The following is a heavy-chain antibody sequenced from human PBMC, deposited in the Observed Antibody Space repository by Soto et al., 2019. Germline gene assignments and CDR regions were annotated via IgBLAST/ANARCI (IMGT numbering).Heavy chain of an antibody. Sequence: SVKVSCKASGGTFSSYAISWVRQAPGQGLEWMGGIIPIFGTANYAQKFQGRVTITADESTSTAYMELSSLRSEDTAVYYCARDLSTPPAAIGLSWFDPWGQGNLVTVS. CDR1: GGTFSSYA. D-gene: IGHD2-2*02. CDR2: IIPIFGTA. CDR3: ARDLSTPPAAIGLSWFDP. V-gene: IGHV1-69*13. J-gene: IGHJ5*02.